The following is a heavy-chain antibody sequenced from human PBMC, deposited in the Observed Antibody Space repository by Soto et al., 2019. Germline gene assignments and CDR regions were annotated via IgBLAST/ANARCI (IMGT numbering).Heavy chain of an antibody. J-gene: IGHJ4*02. CDR3: DRVVLIGGSSDVLEY. Sequence: VGSLRLSCESSGFTFSDHYMDCVRHSPGKGLEWVGRTRDRANSYTTEYAESAKARFTISRDDSKNSLHLQMNSLRTEDTAVYYCDRVVLIGGSSDVLEYWGQRTLVIVSS. D-gene: IGHD2-15*01. V-gene: IGHV3-72*01. CDR1: GFTFSDHY. CDR2: TRDRANSYTT.